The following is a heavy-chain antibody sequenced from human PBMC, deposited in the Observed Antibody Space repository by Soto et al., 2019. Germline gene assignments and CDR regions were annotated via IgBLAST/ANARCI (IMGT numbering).Heavy chain of an antibody. V-gene: IGHV3-33*01. D-gene: IGHD6-19*01. CDR1: GFSFSSYG. CDR3: AREWGIAVAAGRDGMDV. J-gene: IGHJ6*02. CDR2: IYYDGSNK. Sequence: PGGSLRLSCAASGFSFSSYGMHWVRQAPGKGLEWVAVIYYDGSNKYYADSVKGRFTISRDNSKNTLYLQMNSLRAEDTAVYYCAREWGIAVAAGRDGMDVWGQGTTVTVSS.